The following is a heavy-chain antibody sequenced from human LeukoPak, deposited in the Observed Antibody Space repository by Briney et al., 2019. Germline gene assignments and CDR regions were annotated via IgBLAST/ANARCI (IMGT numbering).Heavy chain of an antibody. Sequence: ASVTVSCKASGYTFTSYGISWVRQAPGQGVEWMGWISAYNGNTNYAQKLQGRVTMTTDTSTSTAYMELRSLRSDDTAVYYCARGGIRYFDWLDDYYYYGMDVWGQGTTVTVSS. J-gene: IGHJ6*02. CDR3: ARGGIRYFDWLDDYYYYGMDV. CDR2: ISAYNGNT. CDR1: GYTFTSYG. V-gene: IGHV1-18*01. D-gene: IGHD3-9*01.